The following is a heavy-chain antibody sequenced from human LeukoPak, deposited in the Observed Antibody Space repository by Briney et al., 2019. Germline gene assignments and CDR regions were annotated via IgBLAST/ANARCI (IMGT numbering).Heavy chain of an antibody. J-gene: IGHJ4*02. D-gene: IGHD3-3*01. CDR1: GFTFTNAW. CDR2: IYYSGST. V-gene: IGHV4-4*02. Sequence: GSLRLSCAASGFTFTNAWLSWVRQAPGKGLEWVGSIYYSGSTYYNPSLKSRVTISVDTSKNQFSLKLSSVTAADTAVYYCARDTYDFWRWVSESWGQGTLVTVSS. CDR3: ARDTYDFWRWVSES.